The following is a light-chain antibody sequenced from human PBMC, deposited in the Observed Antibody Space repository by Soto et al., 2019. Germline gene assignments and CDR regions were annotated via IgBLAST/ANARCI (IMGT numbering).Light chain of an antibody. Sequence: EIVLTQFPATLSLFPGETATLSCRASQTVGTYLAWYQQKPGQAPRLLISDASNRATGVPTRFSGSGSGTDVTLTISSLEPEDFAVYCCQQRNNWPRITFGQGTRLESK. CDR1: QTVGTY. CDR2: DAS. V-gene: IGKV3-11*01. J-gene: IGKJ5*01. CDR3: QQRNNWPRIT.